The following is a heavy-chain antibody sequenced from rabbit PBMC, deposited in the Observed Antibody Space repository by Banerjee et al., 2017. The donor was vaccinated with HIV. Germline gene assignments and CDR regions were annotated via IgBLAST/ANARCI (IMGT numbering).Heavy chain of an antibody. V-gene: IGHV1S40*01. Sequence: QSLEESGGGLVQPEGSLALTCKASGFTISSYYYMCWVRQAPGKGLEWIACIYAGDGKSYYASWAKGRFTISRTSSTTVALQMTSLTAADTATYFCARDLAGVIGWNFDLWGPGTLVTVS. CDR3: ARDLAGVIGWNFDL. J-gene: IGHJ4*01. CDR1: GFTISSYYY. D-gene: IGHD4-1*01. CDR2: IYAGDGKS.